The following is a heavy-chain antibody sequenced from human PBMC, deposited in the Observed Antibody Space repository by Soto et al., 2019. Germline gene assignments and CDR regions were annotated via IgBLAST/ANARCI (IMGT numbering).Heavy chain of an antibody. CDR1: SRSVSGYY. J-gene: IGHJ4*02. CDR2: INHSGTH. CDR3: ALWQSGSYYASFPLIDY. Sequence: SETLSLTCPVYSRSVSGYYWSWTRQPPGKGLEWIGEINHSGTHNYNTSLKSQVTISVYPSKKQLSPNLSSATATARAVYYCALWQSGSYYASFPLIDYWGQGTLVTVSS. V-gene: IGHV4-34*01. D-gene: IGHD1-26*01.